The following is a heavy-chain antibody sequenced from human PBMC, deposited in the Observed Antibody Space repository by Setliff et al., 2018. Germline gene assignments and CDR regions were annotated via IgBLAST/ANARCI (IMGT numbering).Heavy chain of an antibody. CDR2: IIPIFGTA. CDR3: ARGRGSYYYYMDV. Sequence: ASVKVSCKASGYTFTRYDINWVRQATGQGLEWMGGIIPIFGTANYAQKFQGRVTITADESTSTAYMELSSLRSDDTAVYYCARGRGSYYYYMDVWGKGTTVTVSS. V-gene: IGHV1-69*13. CDR1: GYTFTRYD. J-gene: IGHJ6*03. D-gene: IGHD1-26*01.